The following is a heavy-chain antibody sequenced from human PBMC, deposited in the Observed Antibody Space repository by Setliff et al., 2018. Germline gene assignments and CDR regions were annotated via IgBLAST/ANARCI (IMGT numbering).Heavy chain of an antibody. CDR3: TTGLRHGVPYFDL. Sequence: VQVSCKASGYTFTDYYMHWVQQAPGKGLEWMGRVDPEDGHTKYAEKFQGRITISADMSLDIAHMELGGLTSEDTAVYYCTTGLRHGVPYFDLWGQGTLVTVPQ. V-gene: IGHV1-69-2*01. CDR1: GYTFTDYY. CDR2: VDPEDGHT. J-gene: IGHJ4*02. D-gene: IGHD3-10*01.